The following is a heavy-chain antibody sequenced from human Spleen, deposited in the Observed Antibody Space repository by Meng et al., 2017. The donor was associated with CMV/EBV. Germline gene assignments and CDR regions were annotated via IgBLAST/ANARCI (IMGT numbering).Heavy chain of an antibody. J-gene: IGHJ4*02. V-gene: IGHV5-51*01. D-gene: IGHD3-10*01. Sequence: GGSLRLSCQASEYNFPNYWIAWVRQMPGKGLEWMGVIYPDDSDTRYSPSFQGQVTISVDKSVSTAYLQWSSLKASDTAVYYCARSNGEITTVRGAFDYWGQGTLVTVSS. CDR3: ARSNGEITTVRGAFDY. CDR2: IYPDDSDT. CDR1: EYNFPNYW.